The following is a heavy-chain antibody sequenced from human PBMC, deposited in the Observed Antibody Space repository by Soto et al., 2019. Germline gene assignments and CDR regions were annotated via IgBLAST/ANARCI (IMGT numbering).Heavy chain of an antibody. CDR3: TTYAPKDIVVVPAAMQEGYFDY. Sequence: PGGSLRLSCAASGFTFSNAWMSWVRQAPGKGLEWVGRIKSKTDGGTTDYAAPVKGRFTISRDDSKNTLFLQMNSLKTEDTAVYYCTTYAPKDIVVVPAAMQEGYFDYWGQGTLVTVSS. V-gene: IGHV3-15*01. D-gene: IGHD2-2*01. J-gene: IGHJ4*02. CDR1: GFTFSNAW. CDR2: IKSKTDGGTT.